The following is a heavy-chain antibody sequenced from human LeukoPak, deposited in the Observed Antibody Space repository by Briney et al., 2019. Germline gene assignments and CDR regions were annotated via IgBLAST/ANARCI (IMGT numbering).Heavy chain of an antibody. CDR1: GFTFSSYS. V-gene: IGHV3-48*01. J-gene: IGHJ4*02. D-gene: IGHD4-17*01. CDR3: ARGGLRGDY. CDR2: ISSSSGTI. Sequence: PGGSLRLSCAASGFTFSSYSMNWVRQAPGKGLVWVSYISSSSGTIYYADSVKGRFTISRDNAENSLYLQMSSLRAEDTAVYYCARGGLRGDYWGQGTLVTVSS.